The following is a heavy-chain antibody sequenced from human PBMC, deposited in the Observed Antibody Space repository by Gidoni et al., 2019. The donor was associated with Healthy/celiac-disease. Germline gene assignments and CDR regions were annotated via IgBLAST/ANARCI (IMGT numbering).Heavy chain of an antibody. V-gene: IGHV5-51*03. CDR1: GYSFTSYW. J-gene: IGHJ6*02. CDR2: IYPGDSDT. CDR3: ARLTGGSSSWTYYYYYGMDV. D-gene: IGHD6-13*01. Sequence: EVQLVQSGAEVKKPGESLKISCKGSGYSFTSYWIGWVRQMPGKGLEWMGIIYPGDSDTRYSPPFQGQVTISADKSISTAYLQWSSLKASDTAMYYCARLTGGSSSWTYYYYYGMDVWGQGTTVTVSS.